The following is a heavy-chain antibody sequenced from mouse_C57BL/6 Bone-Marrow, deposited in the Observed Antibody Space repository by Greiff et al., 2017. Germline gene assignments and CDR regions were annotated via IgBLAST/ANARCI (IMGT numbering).Heavy chain of an antibody. D-gene: IGHD1-1*01. CDR3: ERRDYYGSSYGWFAY. J-gene: IGHJ3*01. V-gene: IGHV1-43*01. CDR1: GYSFTGYY. Sequence: VQLQQSGPELVKPGASVKISCKASGYSFTGYYMHWVKQSSEKSLEWIGEINPSTGGTSYNQKLKGKATLTVDKSSSTAYMQLKSLTSEDSAVYYSERRDYYGSSYGWFAYWGQGTLVTVSA. CDR2: INPSTGGT.